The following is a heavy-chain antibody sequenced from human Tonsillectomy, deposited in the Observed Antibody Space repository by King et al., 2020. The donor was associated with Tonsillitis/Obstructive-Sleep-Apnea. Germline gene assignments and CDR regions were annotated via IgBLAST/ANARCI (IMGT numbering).Heavy chain of an antibody. D-gene: IGHD7-27*01. CDR3: ARQAQTGDPILPQVYYFDY. CDR2: IYYSGST. Sequence: LQLQESGPGLVKPSETLSLTCTVSGGSISSSSYYWGWIRQPPGKGLEWIGSIYYSGSTYYNPSLKSRITISVDTSKNQFSLKLSSVTAADTAVYYCARQAQTGDPILPQVYYFDYWGQGTLVTVSS. CDR1: GGSISSSSYY. V-gene: IGHV4-39*01. J-gene: IGHJ4*02.